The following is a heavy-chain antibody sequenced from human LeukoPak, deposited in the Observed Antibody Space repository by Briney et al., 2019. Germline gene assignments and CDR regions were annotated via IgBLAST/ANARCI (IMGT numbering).Heavy chain of an antibody. J-gene: IGHJ4*02. D-gene: IGHD3-22*01. CDR2: INPNSGGT. CDR3: ARAYDNNDYFDY. CDR1: GYTFTGYY. V-gene: IGHV1-2*02. Sequence: GASVRVSCKASGYTFTGYYMHWVRQAPGQGPEWMGWINPNSGGTSYAQKFQGRVTMTRDTSISTAYMELTRLRFDDTAVYYCARAYDNNDYFDYWGQGTLVTVSS.